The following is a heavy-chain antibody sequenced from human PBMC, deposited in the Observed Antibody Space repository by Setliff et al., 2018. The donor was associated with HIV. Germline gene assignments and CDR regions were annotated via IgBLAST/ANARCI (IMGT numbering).Heavy chain of an antibody. J-gene: IGHJ1*01. CDR3: AKVGLEGVVVVAARSGYFQH. Sequence: PSETLSLTCTVSGDSISSGGYYWSWIRQHPGKGLEWIGYIYYSGSTYYNPSLKSRVTISVDTSKNQFSLKLSSVTAADTAVYYCAKVGLEGVVVVAARSGYFQHWGQGTLVTVSS. V-gene: IGHV4-31*03. CDR1: GDSISSGGYY. CDR2: IYYSGST. D-gene: IGHD2-15*01.